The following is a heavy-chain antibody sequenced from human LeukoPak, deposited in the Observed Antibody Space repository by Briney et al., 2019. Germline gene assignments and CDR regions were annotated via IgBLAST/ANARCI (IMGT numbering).Heavy chain of an antibody. V-gene: IGHV4-59*01. D-gene: IGHD6-19*01. Sequence: SETLSLTCTVSGGSISGYHWSWIRQPPGKGLEWIGYIYNSGRTNYNPSLKSRVTISVDTSKNQFSLKLSSVTAADTAVYYCARDSGWYSYYFDYWGQGTLVTVSS. J-gene: IGHJ4*02. CDR3: ARDSGWYSYYFDY. CDR1: GGSISGYH. CDR2: IYNSGRT.